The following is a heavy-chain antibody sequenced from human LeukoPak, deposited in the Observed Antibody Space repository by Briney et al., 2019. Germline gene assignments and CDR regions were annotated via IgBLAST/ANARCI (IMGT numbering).Heavy chain of an antibody. D-gene: IGHD2-2*01. V-gene: IGHV4-30-2*01. CDR2: IYHSGST. Sequence: PSETLSLTCAVSGGSISSGGYSWSWIRQPPGKGLEWIGYIYHSGSTYYNPSLKSRVTISVDRSKNQFSLKLSSVTAADTAVYYCARGGGYCSSTSCSPSFDYWGQGTLVTVSS. CDR1: GGSISSGGYS. J-gene: IGHJ4*02. CDR3: ARGGGYCSSTSCSPSFDY.